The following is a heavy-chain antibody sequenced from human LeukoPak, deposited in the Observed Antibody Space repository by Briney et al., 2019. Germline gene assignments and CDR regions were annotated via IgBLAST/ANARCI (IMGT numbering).Heavy chain of an antibody. D-gene: IGHD2-2*02. CDR2: ISYDGSNK. CDR3: GNDGGDCSGTSCYSSDTFDI. Sequence: GRSLRLSCAASGFTFSSYAMHWVRQAPGKGLEWVAVISYDGSNKYYADSVKGRFTISRDNSKNTLYLQMNSLRAEDTAVYYCGNDGGDCSGTSCYSSDTFDIWGQGTMLTVSS. CDR1: GFTFSSYA. V-gene: IGHV3-30-3*02. J-gene: IGHJ3*02.